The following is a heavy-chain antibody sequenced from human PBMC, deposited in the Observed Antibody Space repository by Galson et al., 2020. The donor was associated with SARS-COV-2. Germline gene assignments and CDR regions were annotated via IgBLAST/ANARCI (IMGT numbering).Heavy chain of an antibody. CDR3: ARDEGTYYYGSGSYY. CDR2: INPNSGGT. Sequence: ASVKVSCKASGYTFTGYYMHWVRQAPGQGLEWMGWINPNSGGTNYAQKFQGRVTMTRDTSISTAYMELSRLRSDDTAVYYCARDEGTYYYGSGSYYWGQGTLVTVSS. CDR1: GYTFTGYY. D-gene: IGHD3-10*01. V-gene: IGHV1-2*02. J-gene: IGHJ4*02.